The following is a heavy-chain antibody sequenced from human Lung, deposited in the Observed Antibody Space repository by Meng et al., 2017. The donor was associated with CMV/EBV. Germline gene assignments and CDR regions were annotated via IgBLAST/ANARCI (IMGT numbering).Heavy chain of an antibody. CDR3: AKDGLALTQQLGPYGIDV. D-gene: IGHD6-13*01. J-gene: IGHJ6*02. Sequence: AVKVSCXASGYTFTGYYMHWVRQAPGQGLEWMGWINPNSGGTNYAQKFQGRVTRTRDTSMSTAYMELSSVKSDDTAVYYCAKDGLALTQQLGPYGIDVWGQGTTVTVSS. CDR1: GYTFTGYY. V-gene: IGHV1-2*02. CDR2: INPNSGGT.